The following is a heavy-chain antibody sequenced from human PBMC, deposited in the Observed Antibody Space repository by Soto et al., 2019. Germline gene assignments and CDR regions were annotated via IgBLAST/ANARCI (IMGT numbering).Heavy chain of an antibody. CDR2: ISSSRSVI. CDR3: AREESNYDSSGFIY. J-gene: IGHJ4*02. V-gene: IGHV3-48*01. Sequence: PGGSLRLSCAASGFTFASYSMNWVRQAPGKGLEWVASISSSRSVIYYADSVKGRFTISRDNAKNSLYLQMNTLSAEDTAVYYCAREESNYDSSGFIYWGLGTLVTVSS. D-gene: IGHD3-22*01. CDR1: GFTFASYS.